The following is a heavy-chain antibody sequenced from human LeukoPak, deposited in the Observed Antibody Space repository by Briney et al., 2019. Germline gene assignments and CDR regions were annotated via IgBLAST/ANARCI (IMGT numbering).Heavy chain of an antibody. CDR2: IYYSGST. CDR1: GGSISSSSYY. CDR3: ARILYYYHGMDV. J-gene: IGHJ6*02. Sequence: SETLSLTCTVSGGSISSSSYYWGWIRQPPGKGLEWIGSIYYSGSTYYNPSLKSRVTISVDTSKNQFSLKLSSVTAADTAVYYCARILYYYHGMDVWGQGTTVTVSS. V-gene: IGHV4-39*01.